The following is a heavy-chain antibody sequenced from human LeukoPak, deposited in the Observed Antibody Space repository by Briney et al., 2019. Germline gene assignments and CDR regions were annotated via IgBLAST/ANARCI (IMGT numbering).Heavy chain of an antibody. CDR1: GHTFTRYY. D-gene: IGHD5-18*01. CDR2: INPNSGGT. J-gene: IGHJ5*02. Sequence: ASVKVSCKASGHTFTRYYMHWVRQAPGQGLVWMGCINPNSGGTNYAQKFQGRVTMTRDTSISTAYMELSRLRSDDTAVYYCARDLVSGYSYGPVNWFDPGGQGTLVTVSS. V-gene: IGHV1-2*02. CDR3: ARDLVSGYSYGPVNWFDP.